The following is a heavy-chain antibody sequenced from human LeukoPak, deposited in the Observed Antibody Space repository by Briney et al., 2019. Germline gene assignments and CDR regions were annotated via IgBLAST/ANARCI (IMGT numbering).Heavy chain of an antibody. D-gene: IGHD2-8*01. V-gene: IGHV1-46*01. CDR1: AYTFTSYY. J-gene: IGHJ4*02. CDR3: ARDLMGVFDY. Sequence: ASVKVSCKASAYTFTSYYMHWVRQAPGQGLEWMGIINPSGGSTSYAQKFQGRVTMTRDTSTSTVYMELSSLRSEDTAVYYRARDLMGVFDYWGQGTLVTVSS. CDR2: INPSGGST.